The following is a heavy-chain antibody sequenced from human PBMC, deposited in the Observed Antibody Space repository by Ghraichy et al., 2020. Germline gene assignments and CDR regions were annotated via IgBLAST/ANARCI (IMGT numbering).Heavy chain of an antibody. CDR2: ISYDGSNK. J-gene: IGHJ4*02. Sequence: GGSLRLSCAASGFTFSSYAMHWVRQAPGKGLEWVAVISYDGSNKYYADSVKGRFTISRDNSKNTLYLQMNSLRAEDTAVYYCARSSSHDYKVSLANWGQGTLVTVSS. V-gene: IGHV3-30*04. CDR1: GFTFSSYA. D-gene: IGHD4-11*01. CDR3: ARSSSHDYKVSLAN.